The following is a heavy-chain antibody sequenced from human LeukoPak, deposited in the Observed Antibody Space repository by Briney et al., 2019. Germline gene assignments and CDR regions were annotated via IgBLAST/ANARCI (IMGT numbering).Heavy chain of an antibody. Sequence: PGGSLRLSCAASGFTFSSYEMNWVRQAPGKGLEWVSYISSSGSTIYYADSVKGRFTISRDNAKNSLYLQMNSLRVEDTAVYYCARDGRFQRHDYYYYYGMDVWGQGTTVTVSS. J-gene: IGHJ6*02. V-gene: IGHV3-48*03. CDR3: ARDGRFQRHDYYYYYGMDV. CDR1: GFTFSSYE. CDR2: ISSSGSTI. D-gene: IGHD2-15*01.